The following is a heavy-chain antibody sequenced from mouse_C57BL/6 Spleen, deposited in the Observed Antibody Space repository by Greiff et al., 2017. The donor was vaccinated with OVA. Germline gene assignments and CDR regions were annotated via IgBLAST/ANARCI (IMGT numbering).Heavy chain of an antibody. V-gene: IGHV1-42*01. CDR3: ASAYDGYYGY. Sequence: VHVKQSGPELVKPGASVKISCKASGYSFTGYYMNWVKQSPEKSLEWIGEINPSTGGTTYNQKFKAKATLTVDKSSSTAYMQLKCLTSEDSAVYYCASAYDGYYGYWGQGTTLTVSS. D-gene: IGHD2-3*01. J-gene: IGHJ2*01. CDR1: GYSFTGYY. CDR2: INPSTGGT.